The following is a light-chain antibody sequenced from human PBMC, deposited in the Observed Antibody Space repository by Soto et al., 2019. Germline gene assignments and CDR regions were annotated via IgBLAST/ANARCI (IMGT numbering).Light chain of an antibody. J-gene: IGKJ1*01. Sequence: ILMTQSPASLSASLCETATIICKSIQSFLYSSNNKNYLVWYQQKPGKAPKLLIYDASSLESGVPSRFSGSGSGTEFTLTISSLQPDDFATYYCQQYNSYWTFGQGTKVDIK. CDR2: DAS. V-gene: IGKV1-5*02. CDR1: QSFLYSSNNKNY. CDR3: QQYNSYWT.